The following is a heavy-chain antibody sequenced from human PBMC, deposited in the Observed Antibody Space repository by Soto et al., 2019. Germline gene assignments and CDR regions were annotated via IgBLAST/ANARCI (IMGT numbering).Heavy chain of an antibody. J-gene: IGHJ4*02. V-gene: IGHV3-43D*04. D-gene: IGHD3-3*01. Sequence: GGSLRLSXAASGFTFDDYAMHWVRQAPGKGLEWVSLISWDGGSTYYSDSVKGRFTISRDNSKNSLYLQMNSLRAEDTALYYCAKSYAGYDFWSGYLQSHIDYWGQGTLVTVSS. CDR3: AKSYAGYDFWSGYLQSHIDY. CDR2: ISWDGGST. CDR1: GFTFDDYA.